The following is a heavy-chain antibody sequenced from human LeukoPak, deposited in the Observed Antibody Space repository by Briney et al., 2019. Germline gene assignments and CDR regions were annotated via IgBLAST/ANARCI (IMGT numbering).Heavy chain of an antibody. D-gene: IGHD1-26*01. J-gene: IGHJ4*02. CDR1: GFTFGSYS. CDR2: ISSSSSTI. V-gene: IGHV3-48*01. CDR3: AREMGIVGA. Sequence: PGGSLRLSCAASGFTFGSYSMNRVRQAPGKGLEWVSYISSSSSTIYYADSVKGRFTISRDNAKNSLYLQMNSLRAEDTAVYYCAREMGIVGAWGQGTLVTVSS.